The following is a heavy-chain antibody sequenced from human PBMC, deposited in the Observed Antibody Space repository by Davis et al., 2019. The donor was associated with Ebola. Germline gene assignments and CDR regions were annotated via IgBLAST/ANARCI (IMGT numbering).Heavy chain of an antibody. D-gene: IGHD4-17*01. J-gene: IGHJ6*02. CDR2: INAGNGNT. V-gene: IGHV1-3*01. Sequence: ASVKVSCKASGYTFTSYAMHWVRHAPGQRLEWMGWINAGNGNTKYSQKFQGRVTITRDTSASTAYMELSSLRSEDTAVYYCARVRGGITVTTMGMDVWGQGTTVTVSS. CDR1: GYTFTSYA. CDR3: ARVRGGITVTTMGMDV.